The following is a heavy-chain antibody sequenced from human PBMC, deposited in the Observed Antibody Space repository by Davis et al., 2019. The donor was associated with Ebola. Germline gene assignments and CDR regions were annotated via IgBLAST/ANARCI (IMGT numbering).Heavy chain of an antibody. V-gene: IGHV3-30*03. CDR2: ISYDGSNK. CDR3: AIPDCSGANCYSVYIKN. CDR1: GFTFSSYW. D-gene: IGHD2-15*01. J-gene: IGHJ4*02. Sequence: GESLKISCAASGFTFSSYWMSWVRQAPGKGLEWVAVISYDGSNKYYADSVKSRFTISRDNSNNLLYLQMNSLRAEDTAVYYCAIPDCSGANCYSVYIKNWGQGTLVTVSS.